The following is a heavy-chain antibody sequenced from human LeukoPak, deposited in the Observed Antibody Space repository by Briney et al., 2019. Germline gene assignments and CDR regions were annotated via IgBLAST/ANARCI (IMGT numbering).Heavy chain of an antibody. CDR2: IIPTSGGT. V-gene: IGHV1-2*02. D-gene: IGHD3-22*01. CDR3: ASFRDYYDSSGYSYFDY. Sequence: ASVKVSCKASGYTFTGYYMHWVRQAPGQGLEWMGWIIPTSGGTNYAQKFQGRVTMTTDTSISKAYMELSRLRSDDTAVYYCASFRDYYDSSGYSYFDYWGQGTLVTVSS. CDR1: GYTFTGYY. J-gene: IGHJ4*02.